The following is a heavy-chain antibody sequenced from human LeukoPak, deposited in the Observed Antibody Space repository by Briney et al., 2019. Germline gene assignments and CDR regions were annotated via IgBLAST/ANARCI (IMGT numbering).Heavy chain of an antibody. V-gene: IGHV3-9*01. J-gene: IGHJ4*02. D-gene: IGHD1-26*01. CDR3: AKDLAHSGRGPTFDY. CDR1: GFTFDDYA. CDR2: ISWNSGSI. Sequence: GRSLRLSCAASGFTFDDYAMHWVRQAPGKGLEWVSGISWNSGSIGYADSVKGRFTISRDNAKNSLYLQMNSLRAEDTALYYCAKDLAHSGRGPTFDYWGQGTLVTVSS.